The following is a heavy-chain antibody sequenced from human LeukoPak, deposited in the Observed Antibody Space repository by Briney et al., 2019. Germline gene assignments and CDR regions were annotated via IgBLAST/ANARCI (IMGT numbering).Heavy chain of an antibody. D-gene: IGHD5-24*01. CDR3: ARGEEKATITALDS. V-gene: IGHV3-21*01. CDR2: ISSSSSYI. CDR1: GFTSRNYD. J-gene: IGHJ4*02. Sequence: GGSLRPSCAASGFTSRNYDMHSVRQAPGKGLEWVSAISSSSSYIYYAGSIKGRFTISRENAENSLYLQMNSLRAVDTAVYFCARGEEKATITALDSWGQGTLVTVSS.